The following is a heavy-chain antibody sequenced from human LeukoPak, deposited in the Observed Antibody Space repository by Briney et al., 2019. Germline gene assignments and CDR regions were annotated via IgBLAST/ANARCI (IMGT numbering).Heavy chain of an antibody. CDR2: IYTSGST. CDR3: ARAFGGSISGSRYYFDY. CDR1: GGSISSYY. J-gene: IGHJ4*02. D-gene: IGHD5-12*01. V-gene: IGHV4-4*07. Sequence: SETLSLTCTVSGGSISSYYWSWIRQPAGKGLEWLGRIYTSGSTNYNPSLKSRVTMSVDTSKNQFSLKLSSVTAADTAVYYCARAFGGSISGSRYYFDYWGQGTLVTVSS.